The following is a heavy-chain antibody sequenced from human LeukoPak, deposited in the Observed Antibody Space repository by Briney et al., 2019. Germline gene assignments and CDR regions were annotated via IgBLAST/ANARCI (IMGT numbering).Heavy chain of an antibody. J-gene: IGHJ4*02. CDR1: GGSISSSSYY. CDR3: ARHWGEAAAGPAFGY. V-gene: IGHV4-39*01. CDR2: IYYSGST. Sequence: KPSETLSLTCTVSGGSISSSSYYWGWIRQPPGKGLEWIGSIYYSGSTYYNPSLKSRVTISVDTPKNQFSLKLSSVTAADTAVYYCARHWGEAAAGPAFGYWGQGTLVTVSS. D-gene: IGHD6-13*01.